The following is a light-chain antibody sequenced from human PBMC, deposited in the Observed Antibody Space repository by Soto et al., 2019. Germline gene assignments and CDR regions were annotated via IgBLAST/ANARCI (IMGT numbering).Light chain of an antibody. CDR3: SSYISSSTFVV. J-gene: IGLJ2*01. Sequence: QSVLTQPASVSGSPGQSITISCTGTSRDVGGYNYVSWYQQHPGKAPKVIITEVSNRPSGVSNRFSGSKSGNTASLTISGLQAEDEADYYCSSYISSSTFVVFGGGTKLTVL. V-gene: IGLV2-14*01. CDR2: EVS. CDR1: SRDVGGYNY.